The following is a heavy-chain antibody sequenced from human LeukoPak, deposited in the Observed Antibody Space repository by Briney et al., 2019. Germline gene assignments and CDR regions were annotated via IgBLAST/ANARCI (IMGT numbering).Heavy chain of an antibody. V-gene: IGHV4-59*12. CDR2: IYHSGST. J-gene: IGHJ3*02. CDR3: ARDRLHDAFDI. Sequence: SETLSLTCTVSGGSISSYYWSWIRQPPGKGLEWIGYIYHSGSTKYNPSLKSRVTISVDTSKNQFSLKLSSVTAADTAVYYCARDRLHDAFDIWGQGTMVTVSS. CDR1: GGSISSYY.